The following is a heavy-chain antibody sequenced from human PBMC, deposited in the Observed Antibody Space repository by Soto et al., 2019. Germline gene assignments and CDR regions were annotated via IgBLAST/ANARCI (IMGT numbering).Heavy chain of an antibody. J-gene: IGHJ4*02. V-gene: IGHV1-24*01. CDR3: ATGRGVDRRLE. CDR1: GYTLTELS. D-gene: IGHD3-10*01. Sequence: ASVKVSCKVSGYTLTELSMHWVRQAPGKGLEWMGSFDPEDGERIYAQKFQGRLTLTEDTSTDTSYMELTSLRSEDMAVYYWATGRGVDRRLEWGQGTLVTVSS. CDR2: FDPEDGER.